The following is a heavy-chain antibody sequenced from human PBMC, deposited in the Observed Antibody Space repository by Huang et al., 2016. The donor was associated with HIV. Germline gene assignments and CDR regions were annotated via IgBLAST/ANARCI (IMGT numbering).Heavy chain of an antibody. Sequence: QAQLVQSGAAVMKPGSSVRVSCKASGVSFSDYSFSWVRRAPGQGLDWMGGIIPRFGLTNYAPRLQGRVTISADKSSNTVYLELTSLRSGDTAGYYCAREGQNWLGKPFGALAFWGQGTEVIVSS. CDR3: AREGQNWLGKPFGALAF. V-gene: IGHV1-69*10. J-gene: IGHJ4*03. CDR1: GVSFSDYS. D-gene: IGHD3-16*01. CDR2: IIPRFGLT.